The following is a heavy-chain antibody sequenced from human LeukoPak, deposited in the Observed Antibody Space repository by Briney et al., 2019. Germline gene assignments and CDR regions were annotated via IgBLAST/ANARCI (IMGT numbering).Heavy chain of an antibody. CDR2: IRYDGSIK. V-gene: IGHV3-30*02. Sequence: GGSLRLSCVASGFTFSNYGMHWVRQAPGKGLEWVAFIRYDGSIKYYADSVKGRFTISRDNSKNTVYLQMNSLRAEDTAVYYCAKAMITFGGVMVQPDYWGQGTLVTVSS. CDR1: GFTFSNYG. CDR3: AKAMITFGGVMVQPDY. J-gene: IGHJ4*02. D-gene: IGHD3-16*02.